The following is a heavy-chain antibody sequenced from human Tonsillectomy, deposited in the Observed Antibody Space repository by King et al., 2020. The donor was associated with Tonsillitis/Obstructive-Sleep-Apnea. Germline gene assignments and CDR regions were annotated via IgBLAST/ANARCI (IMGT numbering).Heavy chain of an antibody. CDR1: GFTFNNAW. V-gene: IGHV3-15*01. Sequence: VQLVESGGGLVKPGGSLRLSCAASGFTFNNAWMSWVRQAPGKGLEWVGRIKSKTDGGTTDYAAPVRGRFTIPREDSKNTLYLQMNSLKSEDTAVNYCTTDVTGTYGRFDYWGQGTLVTVSS. D-gene: IGHD1/OR15-1a*01. CDR2: IKSKTDGGTT. CDR3: TTDVTGTYGRFDY. J-gene: IGHJ4*02.